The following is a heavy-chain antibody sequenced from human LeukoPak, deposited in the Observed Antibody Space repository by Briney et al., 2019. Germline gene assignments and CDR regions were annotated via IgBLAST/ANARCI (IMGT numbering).Heavy chain of an antibody. Sequence: PGGSLRLSCAASGFTFSSYSMNWVRQAPGKGLEWVSSISSSSSYIYYADTVKGRSTISRDNAKNSLYLQMNSLRAEDTAVYYCANAYYDILTGYFYYFDYWGQGTLVTVSS. J-gene: IGHJ4*02. CDR1: GFTFSSYS. D-gene: IGHD3-9*01. V-gene: IGHV3-21*01. CDR3: ANAYYDILTGYFYYFDY. CDR2: ISSSSSYI.